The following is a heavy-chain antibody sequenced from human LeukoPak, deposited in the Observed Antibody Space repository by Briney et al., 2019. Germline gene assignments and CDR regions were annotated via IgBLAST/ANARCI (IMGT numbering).Heavy chain of an antibody. V-gene: IGHV1-24*01. J-gene: IGHJ5*02. D-gene: IGHD3-3*01. Sequence: ASVKVSCKVSGYTLTELSMHWVRQAPGKGLEWMGGFDPEDGETIYAQKFQGRVTMTEDTSTDTAYMELSSLSSEDTAVYYCATDSIYRPALPTTIFGVVGYNWFDPWGQGTLVTVSS. CDR1: GYTLTELS. CDR2: FDPEDGET. CDR3: ATDSIYRPALPTTIFGVVGYNWFDP.